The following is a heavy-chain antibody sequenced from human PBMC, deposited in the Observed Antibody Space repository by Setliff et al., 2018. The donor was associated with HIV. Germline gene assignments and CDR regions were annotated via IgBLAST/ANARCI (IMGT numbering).Heavy chain of an antibody. CDR3: ARGGGGYYYVGAVDI. V-gene: IGHV1-18*01. D-gene: IGHD3-22*01. Sequence: GASVKVSCKASGYTFSTYGISWVRQAPGQGLEWMGWISAYNGNTNYAQKLQGRVTVTTDTSTSTAYMELRSLRSDDTAVYYCARGGGGYYYVGAVDIWGQGTVVTVSS. CDR1: GYTFSTYG. J-gene: IGHJ3*02. CDR2: ISAYNGNT.